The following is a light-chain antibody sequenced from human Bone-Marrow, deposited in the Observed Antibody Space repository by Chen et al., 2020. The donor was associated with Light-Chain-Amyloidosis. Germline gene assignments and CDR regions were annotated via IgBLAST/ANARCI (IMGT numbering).Light chain of an antibody. J-gene: IGLJ2*01. Sequence: QSVLTQPPSASGTPGQRVTISCSGTSSNIGSNYIYWYQQFPGTAPKLLIYRNNQRPSGVTDRFSGSKSGTSAPLAISGLRPEDEADYYCSAWDDSLSAVVFGGGTKLTVL. CDR1: SSNIGSNY. V-gene: IGLV1-47*01. CDR2: RNN. CDR3: SAWDDSLSAVV.